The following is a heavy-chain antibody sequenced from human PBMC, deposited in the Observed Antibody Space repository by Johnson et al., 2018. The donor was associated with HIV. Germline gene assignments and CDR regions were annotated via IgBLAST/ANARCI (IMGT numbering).Heavy chain of an antibody. D-gene: IGHD1-26*01. CDR2: IKSKTDGGTT. CDR3: TTEGGWGLRTNAFDI. V-gene: IGHV3-15*01. CDR1: GFTFSNAW. J-gene: IGHJ3*02. Sequence: VQLVESGGGVVKPGGSLRLSCAASGFTFSNAWMSWVRQAPGKGLEWVGRIKSKTDGGTTDYAAPVKGRFTISRDDSKNTLYLQMNSLKTEDTAVYYCTTEGGWGLRTNAFDIWGQGTMVTVSS.